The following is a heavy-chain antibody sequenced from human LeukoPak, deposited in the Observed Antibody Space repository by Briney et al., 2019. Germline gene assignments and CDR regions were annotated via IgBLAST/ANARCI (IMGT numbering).Heavy chain of an antibody. Sequence: SETLSLTCTVSGGSISSYYWSWIRQPPGKGLEWIGYIYYSGSTNYNPSLKSRVTISVDTSKNQFSLKLSSVTAADTAVYYCAGEGGTTVDYWGQGTLATVSS. V-gene: IGHV4-59*01. CDR3: AGEGGTTVDY. CDR1: GGSISSYY. D-gene: IGHD1-1*01. J-gene: IGHJ4*02. CDR2: IYYSGST.